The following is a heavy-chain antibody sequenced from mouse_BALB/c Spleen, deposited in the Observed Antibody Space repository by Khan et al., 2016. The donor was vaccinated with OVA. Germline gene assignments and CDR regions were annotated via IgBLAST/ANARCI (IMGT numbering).Heavy chain of an antibody. CDR3: ARNSDWDLDH. CDR1: GFSLTNYG. D-gene: IGHD4-1*01. V-gene: IGHV2-2*02. CDR2: IWSGGNT. Sequence: QVQLKQSGPGLVQPSQSLSITCTVSGFSLTNYGVHWVRQSPGKGLAWLGVIWSGGNTDYNAAFISSLSISKDSSTSQVFFKMNSLQANDTGIYYCARNSDWDLDHWGQGTTLTVYS. J-gene: IGHJ2*01.